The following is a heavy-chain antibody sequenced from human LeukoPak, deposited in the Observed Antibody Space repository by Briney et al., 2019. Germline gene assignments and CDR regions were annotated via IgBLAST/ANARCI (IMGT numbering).Heavy chain of an antibody. Sequence: GGSLRLSCAASGLTFSNYAMSWVRQAPGKGLEWVSTISGSGGSTYYADSVKGRFTISRDNSKNTLYLEMNSLRAEDTAVYYCAKAGEYCPGGSCYSENYYFDYWGQGTLVTVSS. D-gene: IGHD2-15*01. J-gene: IGHJ4*02. CDR1: GLTFSNYA. CDR3: AKAGEYCPGGSCYSENYYFDY. CDR2: ISGSGGST. V-gene: IGHV3-23*01.